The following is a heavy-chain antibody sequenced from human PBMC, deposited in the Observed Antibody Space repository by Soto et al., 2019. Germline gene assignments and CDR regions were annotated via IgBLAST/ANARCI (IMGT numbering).Heavy chain of an antibody. CDR1: GFTLSSYT. CDR3: ARGGLRHFDY. CDR2: IHNGGGNT. Sequence: GGSLRLSCAAAGFTLSSYTMSGVRQAPGKGLEWVSSIHNGGGNTYYTDSVEGRFTISRDNSKNTLYLQLNSLRAEDTAVYFCARGGLRHFDYWGQGMLVNVS. D-gene: IGHD5-12*01. J-gene: IGHJ4*02. V-gene: IGHV3-23*03.